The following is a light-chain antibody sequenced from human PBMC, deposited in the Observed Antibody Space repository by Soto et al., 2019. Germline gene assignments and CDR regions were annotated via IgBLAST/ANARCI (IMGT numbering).Light chain of an antibody. Sequence: DIVLTQSPGTLSLSPGERATLSCRASQSLTRNYLAWFRQKPGQAPKLLISGASTRATGIPDRFSGSGSGTDFTLTISRLEPEDFAVYFCQQYSNLPPTFVGGTKVEIK. CDR1: QSLTRNY. CDR3: QQYSNLPPT. V-gene: IGKV3-20*01. CDR2: GAS. J-gene: IGKJ4*01.